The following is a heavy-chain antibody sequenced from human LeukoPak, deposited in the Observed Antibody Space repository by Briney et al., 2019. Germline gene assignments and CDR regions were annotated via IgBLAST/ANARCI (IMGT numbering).Heavy chain of an antibody. J-gene: IGHJ4*02. CDR3: ARVPYNGHDASYFDY. V-gene: IGHV4-39*01. CDR1: GDSIISRSYY. CDR2: IYYNGDT. Sequence: SETLSLTCTVSGDSIISRSYYWGWIRQPPGKELEWIGNIYYNGDTYYNPSLKSRVTISVDTSKNQFSLRLSSVTDSDTAVYYCARVPYNGHDASYFDYWGQGTLVTVSS. D-gene: IGHD5-12*01.